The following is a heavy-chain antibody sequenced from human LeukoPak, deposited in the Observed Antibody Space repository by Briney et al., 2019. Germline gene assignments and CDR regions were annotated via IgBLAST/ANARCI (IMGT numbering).Heavy chain of an antibody. J-gene: IGHJ4*02. Sequence: GGSLRLSCAASGFTFSRYSMNWVRQAPGKGLEWVSSISSTSSYIYYADSVKGRFTISRDNAKNSLYLQMNSLRAEDTAVYYSARADTGSYFDYWGQGTLVTVSS. CDR3: ARADTGSYFDY. D-gene: IGHD1-26*01. CDR1: GFTFSRYS. V-gene: IGHV3-21*01. CDR2: ISSTSSYI.